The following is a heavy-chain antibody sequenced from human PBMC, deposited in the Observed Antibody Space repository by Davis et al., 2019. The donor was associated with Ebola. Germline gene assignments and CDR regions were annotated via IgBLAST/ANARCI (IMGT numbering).Heavy chain of an antibody. D-gene: IGHD1-26*01. CDR1: GFTFSSYS. Sequence: GESLKISCAASGFTFSSYSMNWVRQASGKGLEWVGRIRSKANSYATAYAASVKGRFTISRDDSKNTAYLQMNSLKTEDTAVYYCTSSGSPSDYWGQGTLVTVSS. CDR2: IRSKANSYAT. J-gene: IGHJ4*02. CDR3: TSSGSPSDY. V-gene: IGHV3-73*01.